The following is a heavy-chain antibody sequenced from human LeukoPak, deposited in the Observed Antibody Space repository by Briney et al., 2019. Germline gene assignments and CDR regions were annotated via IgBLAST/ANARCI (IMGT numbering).Heavy chain of an antibody. Sequence: GGSLRLSCTASASTFSNSWMSWVRQAPGKGLEWVANIKEDGSATTYVDSVKCRFTISRDNAKNSLFLQMNSLRGEDTAIYYCARRVAGDSLYRHFDYWGQGTLVTVSS. CDR2: IKEDGSAT. V-gene: IGHV3-7*04. D-gene: IGHD5/OR15-5a*01. CDR3: ARRVAGDSLYRHFDY. J-gene: IGHJ4*02. CDR1: ASTFSNSW.